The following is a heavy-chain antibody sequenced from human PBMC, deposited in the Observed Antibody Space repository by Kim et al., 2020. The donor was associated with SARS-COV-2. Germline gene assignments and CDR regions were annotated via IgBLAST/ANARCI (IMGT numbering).Heavy chain of an antibody. CDR3: VRGGGGGSGCSTCYYFD. CDR1: GFTFSSYE. Sequence: GGSLRLSCAASGFTFSSYEMNWVRQAPGKGQEWDSYISSSGSSIYYADSVKGRFTISRDNAKNSLYLQMNSLRSEETSAYYCVRGGGGGSGCSTCYYFD. J-gene: IGHJ4*01. V-gene: IGHV3-48*03. D-gene: IGHD6-19*01. CDR2: ISSSGSSI.